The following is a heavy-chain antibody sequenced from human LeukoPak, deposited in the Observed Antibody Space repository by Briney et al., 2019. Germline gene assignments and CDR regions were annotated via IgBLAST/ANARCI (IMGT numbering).Heavy chain of an antibody. CDR1: GYTFTSYG. CDR3: ARDRKVHPYYYDSSGYLPFDY. J-gene: IGHJ4*02. Sequence: ASVKVSCKASGYTFTSYGISWVRQAPGQGLGWMGWISAYNGNTNYAQKLQGRVTMTTDTSTSTAYMELRSLRSDDTAVYYCARDRKVHPYYYDSSGYLPFDYWGQGTLVTVSS. V-gene: IGHV1-18*01. CDR2: ISAYNGNT. D-gene: IGHD3-22*01.